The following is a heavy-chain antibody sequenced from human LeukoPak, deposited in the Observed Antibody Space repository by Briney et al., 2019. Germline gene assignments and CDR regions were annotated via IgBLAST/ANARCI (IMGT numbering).Heavy chain of an antibody. CDR1: GYTFTGYY. J-gene: IGHJ5*02. V-gene: IGHV1-2*02. Sequence: ASVKVSCKASGYTFTGYYMHWVRQAPGQGLEWMGWINPDSGGTNYAQKFQGRVTMTRDTSISTAYMELSRLRSDDTAVYYCARDIGYYGSGIIRSGGNWFDPWGQGTLVTVSS. CDR2: INPDSGGT. CDR3: ARDIGYYGSGIIRSGGNWFDP. D-gene: IGHD3-10*01.